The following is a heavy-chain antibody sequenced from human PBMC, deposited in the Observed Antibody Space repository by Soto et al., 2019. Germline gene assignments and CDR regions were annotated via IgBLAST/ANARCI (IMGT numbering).Heavy chain of an antibody. Sequence: QVQLQESGPGLVKPSETLSLTCTVSGGSISSYYWSWIRQPAGKGLEWIGRIYTSGSTNYNPSLKSRVYMSVDTSKNQFSLKLSSVTAADTAVYYCASSARGYSGYDYVDAFDIWGQGTMVTVSS. D-gene: IGHD5-12*01. CDR2: IYTSGST. CDR3: ASSARGYSGYDYVDAFDI. CDR1: GGSISSYY. J-gene: IGHJ3*02. V-gene: IGHV4-4*07.